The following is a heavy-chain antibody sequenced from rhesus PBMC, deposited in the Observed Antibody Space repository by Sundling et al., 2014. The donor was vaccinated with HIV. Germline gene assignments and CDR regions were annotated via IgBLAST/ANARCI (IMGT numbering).Heavy chain of an antibody. Sequence: QVQLQESGPGLVKPSETLSLTCAVSGGSISGGYGWGWIRQPPGKGLEWIGHIGGSSGRTYYNPSLKSRVTISTDTSKNQFSLKVTSVTAADTAVYYCGRDDEDDDDYYPPPLESWGQGVVVAVSA. CDR3: GRDDEDDDDYYPPPLES. V-gene: IGHV4-127*01. J-gene: IGHJ6*01. D-gene: IGHD3-9*01. CDR1: GGSISGGYG. CDR2: IGGSSGRT.